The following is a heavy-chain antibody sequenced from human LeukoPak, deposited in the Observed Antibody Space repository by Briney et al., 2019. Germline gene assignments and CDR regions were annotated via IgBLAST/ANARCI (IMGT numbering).Heavy chain of an antibody. CDR3: ARRANYYDYVWGSYRHNDY. D-gene: IGHD3-16*02. J-gene: IGHJ4*02. V-gene: IGHV4-38-2*02. CDR2: IYHSGST. CDR1: GYSISSGYY. Sequence: PSEALSLTCTVSGYSISSGYYWGWIRQPPGKGLEWIGSIYHSGSTNYNPSLKSRVTISVDTSKNQFSLKLSSVTAADTAVYYCARRANYYDYVWGSYRHNDYWGQGTLVTVSS.